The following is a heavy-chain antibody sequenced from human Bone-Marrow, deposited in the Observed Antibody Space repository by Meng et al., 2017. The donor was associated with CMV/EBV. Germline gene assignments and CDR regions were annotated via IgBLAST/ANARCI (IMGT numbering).Heavy chain of an antibody. D-gene: IGHD2-2*01. CDR3: TTSDIVVVPAAINY. Sequence: GESLKISCAASGFTFSNAWMSWVRQAPGKGLEWVGRIKSKTDGGTTDYAAPVKGRFTISRDDSKNTLYLQMNSLKTEDTAVYYCTTSDIVVVPAAINYWGQGTLVTFSS. V-gene: IGHV3-15*01. J-gene: IGHJ4*02. CDR1: GFTFSNAW. CDR2: IKSKTDGGTT.